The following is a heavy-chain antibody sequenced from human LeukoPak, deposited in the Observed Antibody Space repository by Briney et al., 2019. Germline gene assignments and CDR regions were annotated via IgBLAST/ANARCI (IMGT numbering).Heavy chain of an antibody. D-gene: IGHD3-10*01. Sequence: PSETMSLTCNVSGASITSYYWTWLRQSPGKGLEWIGYMYHTESANYHPSLKSRVTISIDTSKNQVSLKMRSETAADTAVYYCASAPFVYGPNRFDYWGQGTLVTVSS. CDR3: ASAPFVYGPNRFDY. V-gene: IGHV4-59*08. J-gene: IGHJ4*02. CDR1: GASITSYY. CDR2: MYHTESA.